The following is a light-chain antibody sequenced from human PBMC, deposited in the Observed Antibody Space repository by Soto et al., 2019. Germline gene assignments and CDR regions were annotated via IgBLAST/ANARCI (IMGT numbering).Light chain of an antibody. J-gene: IGLJ3*02. Sequence: QSVLTQPPSASGTPGQRVTISCSGSSSNIGSNTVNWYQQLPGTAPKLLIYSNNQRPSGVPDRFSGSKSGTSASLAISGLQTEDEADYYCAFYTTSSTWVFGGGTQLTVL. CDR1: SSNIGSNT. CDR3: AFYTTSSTWV. V-gene: IGLV1-44*01. CDR2: SNN.